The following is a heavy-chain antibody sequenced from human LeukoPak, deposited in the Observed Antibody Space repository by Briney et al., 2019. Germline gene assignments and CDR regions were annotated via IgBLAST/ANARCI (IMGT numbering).Heavy chain of an antibody. D-gene: IGHD4-17*01. CDR1: GGTFSSYA. J-gene: IGHJ5*02. CDR3: ARDPDTTENYNWFDP. CDR2: IIPIFGTA. V-gene: IGHV1-69*13. Sequence: SVKVSCKASGGTFSSYAISWVRQAPGQGLEWMGGIIPIFGTANYAQKFQGRVTITADESTSTAYMELSSLRSEDTAAYYCARDPDTTENYNWFDPWGQGTLVTVSS.